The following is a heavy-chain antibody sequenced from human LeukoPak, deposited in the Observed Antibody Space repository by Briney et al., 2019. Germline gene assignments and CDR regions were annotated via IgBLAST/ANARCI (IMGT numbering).Heavy chain of an antibody. CDR1: GYTFTNYY. V-gene: IGHV1-18*04. D-gene: IGHD3-22*01. Sequence: GASVRVSCKASGYTFTNYYMHWVRQAPGQGLEWMGWISAYNGNTNYAQKLQGRVTMTTDTSTSTAYMELRSLRSDDTAVYYCARDRSGGHYYDSSGYLLGAFDIWGQGTMVTVSS. CDR3: ARDRSGGHYYDSSGYLLGAFDI. J-gene: IGHJ3*02. CDR2: ISAYNGNT.